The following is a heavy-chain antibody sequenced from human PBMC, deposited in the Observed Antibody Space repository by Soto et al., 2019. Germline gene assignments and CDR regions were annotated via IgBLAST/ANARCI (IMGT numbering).Heavy chain of an antibody. CDR2: IYYSGST. J-gene: IGHJ5*02. Sequence: PSETLSLTCTVSGGSISSSSYYWGWIRQPPGKGLEGIGSIYYSGSTYYNPSLKSRVTISVDTSKNQFSLKLSSVTAADTAVYYCVCSDTYYYDSSGYYHTWFDPWGQGTLVTVSS. V-gene: IGHV4-39*01. CDR1: GGSISSSSYY. CDR3: VCSDTYYYDSSGYYHTWFDP. D-gene: IGHD3-22*01.